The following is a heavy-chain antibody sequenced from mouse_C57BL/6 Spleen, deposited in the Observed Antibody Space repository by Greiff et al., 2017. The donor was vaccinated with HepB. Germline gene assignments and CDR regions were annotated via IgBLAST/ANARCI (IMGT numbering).Heavy chain of an antibody. Sequence: QVQLQQPGAELVKPGASVKLSCKASGYTFTSYWMHWVKQRPGQGLEWIGMIHPNSGSTNYNEKFKSKATLTVDKSSSTAYMQLSSLTSEDSAVYYCARWNYYGSSGNYFDYWGQDTTLTVSS. D-gene: IGHD1-1*01. V-gene: IGHV1-64*01. CDR3: ARWNYYGSSGNYFDY. CDR1: GYTFTSYW. CDR2: IHPNSGST. J-gene: IGHJ2*01.